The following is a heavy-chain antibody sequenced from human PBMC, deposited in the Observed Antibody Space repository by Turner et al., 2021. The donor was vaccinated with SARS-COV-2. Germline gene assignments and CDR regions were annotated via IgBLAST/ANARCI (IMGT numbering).Heavy chain of an antibody. CDR1: GASFSRYY. Sequence: QEQLQQWGAGLLKPSETLSLSCGVYGASFSRYYWSWIRQPPGKGLQWIGEIQPWGRTKDHASLKGPVNMFKGMSKNQVSLKVRPVAAGDTAVYYWARGDGEWAADNQLHYPGLGRWGQGTTVTVSS. J-gene: IGHJ6*02. CDR3: ARGDGEWAADNQLHYPGLGR. V-gene: IGHV4-34*01. D-gene: IGHD1-26*01. CDR2: IQPWGRT.